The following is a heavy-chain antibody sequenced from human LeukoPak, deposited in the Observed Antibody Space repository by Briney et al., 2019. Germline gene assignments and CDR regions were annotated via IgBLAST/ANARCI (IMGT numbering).Heavy chain of an antibody. Sequence: SETLSLTCTVSGDSIGSYFWNWIRQSPGKGLEWLGYIYDSGSPKYNPSLMSRVTISLHTSKNQFSLKLNSVTAADTAVYYCVRDFFASSASFVAFDIWGPGTMVTVSS. V-gene: IGHV4-59*01. CDR2: IYDSGSP. CDR3: VRDFFASSASFVAFDI. J-gene: IGHJ3*02. D-gene: IGHD2/OR15-2a*01. CDR1: GDSIGSYF.